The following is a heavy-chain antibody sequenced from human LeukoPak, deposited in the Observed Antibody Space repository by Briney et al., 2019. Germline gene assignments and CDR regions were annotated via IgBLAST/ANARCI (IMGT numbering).Heavy chain of an antibody. D-gene: IGHD6-13*01. CDR3: ARDVVAAAGSWDY. CDR2: IYTSGST. V-gene: IGHV4-4*07. Sequence: SETLSLTCTVSGDSISSFYWSWIRQPAGKGLEWIGRIYTSGSTNYNPSLKSRVTMSVDTSKDQFSLNLTSVTAADTAVYYCARDVVAAAGSWDYWGQGTLVTVSS. CDR1: GDSISSFY. J-gene: IGHJ4*02.